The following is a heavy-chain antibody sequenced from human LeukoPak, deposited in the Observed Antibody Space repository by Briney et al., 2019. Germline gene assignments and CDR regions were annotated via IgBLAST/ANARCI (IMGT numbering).Heavy chain of an antibody. V-gene: IGHV4-38-2*02. CDR3: ATGRAYSSVDY. J-gene: IGHJ4*02. CDR2: IYYSGTT. CDR1: GYSITNGYN. D-gene: IGHD6-19*01. Sequence: SETLSLTCTVSGYSITNGYNWGWIRQSPVKGLEWIANIYYSGTTYYNPSLRSRVTMSVDTSKNQFSLRLSSVTAADTAVYYCATGRAYSSVDYWGQGTLVSVSS.